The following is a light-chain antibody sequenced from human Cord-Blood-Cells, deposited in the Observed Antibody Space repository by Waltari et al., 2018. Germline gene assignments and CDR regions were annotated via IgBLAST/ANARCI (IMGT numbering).Light chain of an antibody. Sequence: QSALTQPASVSGSPGQSITISCTGTSSAVGGYNYVSWYQQHPGKAPKLMIYDVSKRPSGVSTRFSGSKSGNTASLTFSGLQAEDEADYYCSSYTSSSNWVFGGGTKLTVL. CDR1: SSAVGGYNY. CDR3: SSYTSSSNWV. CDR2: DVS. V-gene: IGLV2-14*01. J-gene: IGLJ3*02.